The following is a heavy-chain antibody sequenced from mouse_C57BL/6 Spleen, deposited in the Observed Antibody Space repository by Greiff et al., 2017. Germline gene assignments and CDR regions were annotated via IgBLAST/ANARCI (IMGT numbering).Heavy chain of an antibody. Sequence: EVQLQESGGGLVKPGGSLKLSCAASGFTFSDYGMHWVRQAPEKGLEWVAYISSGSSTIYYADTVKGRFTISRDNAKNTLFLQMTSLRSEDTAMYYCARNWEGYFDYWGQGTTLTVSS. CDR1: GFTFSDYG. D-gene: IGHD4-1*01. J-gene: IGHJ2*01. CDR2: ISSGSSTI. V-gene: IGHV5-17*01. CDR3: ARNWEGYFDY.